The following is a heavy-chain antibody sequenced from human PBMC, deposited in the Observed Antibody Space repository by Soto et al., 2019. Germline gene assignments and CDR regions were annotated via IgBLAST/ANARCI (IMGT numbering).Heavy chain of an antibody. J-gene: IGHJ6*02. CDR3: AKGQHCSSTSCYFYYYGMDV. Sequence: QVQLVESGGGVVQPGRSLRLSCAASGFTFNTYGMHWVRQSPGKGLEWVAVISYDGSNKYYADSVKGRLTISRDNSKNTLYLQMNSLRAEDTVVYYCAKGQHCSSTSCYFYYYGMDVWGQGTTVAVSS. V-gene: IGHV3-30*18. CDR1: GFTFNTYG. CDR2: ISYDGSNK. D-gene: IGHD2-2*01.